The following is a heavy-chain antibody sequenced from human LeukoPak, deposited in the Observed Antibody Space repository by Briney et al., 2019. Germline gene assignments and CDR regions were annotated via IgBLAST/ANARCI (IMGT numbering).Heavy chain of an antibody. CDR2: IKGDGSEI. V-gene: IGHV3-7*01. CDR1: GFTFSSYY. CDR3: AREATYNYAYALDY. J-gene: IGHJ4*02. D-gene: IGHD5-18*01. Sequence: GGSLRLSCVGSGFTFSSYYMSWVRQAPGKGLEWVANIKGDGSEIYYVDSVKGRFTISRDNAENSLYLQMNSLRAEDTAVYYCAREATYNYAYALDYWGQGTLVTVPS.